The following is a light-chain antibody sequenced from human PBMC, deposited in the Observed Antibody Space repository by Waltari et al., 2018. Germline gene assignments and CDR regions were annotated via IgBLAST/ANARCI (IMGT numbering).Light chain of an antibody. CDR2: AAH. CDR1: QSVGSN. CDR3: QHYTNWPWT. J-gene: IGKJ1*01. Sequence: IVMTQSPGTLSVSPGDGATLSCRASQSVGSNLAWYQLKAGQAPRLLIYAAHTRATGIPARFTGSGYETEFTLTISSLQSEDFAVYYCQHYTNWPWTFGQGTKVEIK. V-gene: IGKV3-15*01.